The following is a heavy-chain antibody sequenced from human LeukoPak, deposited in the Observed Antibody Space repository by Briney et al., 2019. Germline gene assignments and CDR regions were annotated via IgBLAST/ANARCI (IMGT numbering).Heavy chain of an antibody. V-gene: IGHV1-69*05. Sequence: ASVKVSCKASGGTFSSYAISWVRQAPGPGLEWMGGIIPIFGTANYAQKFQGRVTITTDESTSTAYMELSSLRAEDTAVYYCARDSPLTEQFAFDYWGQGTLVTVSS. D-gene: IGHD1-14*01. CDR1: GGTFSSYA. CDR3: ARDSPLTEQFAFDY. CDR2: IIPIFGTA. J-gene: IGHJ4*02.